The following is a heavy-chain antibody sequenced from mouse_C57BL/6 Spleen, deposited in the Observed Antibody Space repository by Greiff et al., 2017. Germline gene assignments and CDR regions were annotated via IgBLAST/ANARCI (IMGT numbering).Heavy chain of an antibody. CDR1: GYTFTSYW. D-gene: IGHD1-1*01. CDR3: ARFYYGSPFDY. J-gene: IGHJ2*01. Sequence: VQLQQPGAELVRPGSSVKLSCKASGYTFTSYWMHWVKQRPIQGLEWIGNIDPSDRETHYNQKFKDKATLTVDKSSSTAYMQLSSLTSEDTAVYYCARFYYGSPFDYWGQGTTLTVSS. CDR2: IDPSDRET. V-gene: IGHV1-52*01.